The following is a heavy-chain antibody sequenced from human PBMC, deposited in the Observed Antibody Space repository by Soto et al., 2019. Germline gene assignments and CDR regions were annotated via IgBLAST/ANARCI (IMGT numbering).Heavy chain of an antibody. V-gene: IGHV1-69*14. CDR1: VGTFSSYA. Sequence: QVQLVQSGAEVKKPGSSVKVSFKASVGTFSSYAISWVRQAPGQGLEGMGWIIPIFGTANYAQKFPGRVTITADKSTSTAYMDLSSLRSEDTAVYYCERDPNYSDCSGYLNWGKGTLVTVSS. D-gene: IGHD3-22*01. CDR2: IIPIFGTA. J-gene: IGHJ4*02. CDR3: ERDPNYSDCSGYLN.